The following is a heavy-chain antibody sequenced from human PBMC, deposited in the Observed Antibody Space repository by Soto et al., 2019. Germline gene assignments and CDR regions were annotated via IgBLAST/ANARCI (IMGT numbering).Heavy chain of an antibody. Sequence: PGGALRLSSGASGFTFSSYGMHWVRQAPGKGLEWVAVIWYDGSNKYYADSVKGRFTISRDNSKNTLYLQMNSLRAEDTAVYYCARTLYSGYDYIGYWGQGTLVTVSS. CDR2: IWYDGSNK. CDR1: GFTFSSYG. CDR3: ARTLYSGYDYIGY. D-gene: IGHD5-12*01. J-gene: IGHJ4*02. V-gene: IGHV3-33*01.